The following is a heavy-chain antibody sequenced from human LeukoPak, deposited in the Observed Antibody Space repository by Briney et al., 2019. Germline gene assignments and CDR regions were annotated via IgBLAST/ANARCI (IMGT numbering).Heavy chain of an antibody. CDR1: GGSISSGGYY. CDR3: ARVLLNGGSFDY. CDR2: VYHSGST. Sequence: PSQTLSLTCTVSGGSISSGGYYWSWIRQPPGKGLEWIGYVYHSGSTYYNPSLKSRVTISVDRSKNQFSLKLSSVTAADTAVYYWARVLLNGGSFDYWGRGTLVTVSS. D-gene: IGHD1-26*01. V-gene: IGHV4-30-2*01. J-gene: IGHJ4*02.